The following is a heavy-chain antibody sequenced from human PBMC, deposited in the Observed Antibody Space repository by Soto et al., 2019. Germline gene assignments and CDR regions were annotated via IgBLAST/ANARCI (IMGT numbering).Heavy chain of an antibody. CDR1: GGSFSGYY. V-gene: IGHV4-34*01. J-gene: IGHJ4*02. Sequence: PSETLSLTCAVYGGSFSGYYWSWIRQPPGKGLEWIGEINHSGSTNYNPSLKSRVTISVDTSKNQFSLKLSSVTAADTAVYYCARGVVYAIWGQGTLVTVSS. CDR3: ARGVVYAI. CDR2: INHSGST. D-gene: IGHD2-8*02.